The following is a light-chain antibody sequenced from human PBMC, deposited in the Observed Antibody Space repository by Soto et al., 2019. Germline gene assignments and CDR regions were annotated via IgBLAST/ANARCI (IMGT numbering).Light chain of an antibody. CDR1: QGLVYSDGNTY. V-gene: IGKV2-30*01. J-gene: IGKJ3*01. CDR3: MQGTHCPLFT. Sequence: DVVMTQSPLSLPVTLGQPASISCRSSQGLVYSDGNTYLNWFQQRPGHSPRRLIYKVSNRDSGLPDRFSGSGSGTDFTLKISRVEDEDVGVYDCMQGTHCPLFTFGPGTKVDIK. CDR2: KVS.